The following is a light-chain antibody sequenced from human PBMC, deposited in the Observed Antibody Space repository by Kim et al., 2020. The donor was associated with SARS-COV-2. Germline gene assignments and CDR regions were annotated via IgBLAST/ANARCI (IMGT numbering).Light chain of an antibody. V-gene: IGLV1-47*01. J-gene: IGLJ2*01. CDR1: RSNIGQNY. CDR2: ATR. Sequence: GQGFTISCSGNRSNIGQNYVYWYHQFPGTAPKLLISATRQRPSGVPDRFSASKSGTSASLAISGLRSEDEADYYCAAWGDTLTGPVFGGGTQLTVL. CDR3: AAWGDTLTGPV.